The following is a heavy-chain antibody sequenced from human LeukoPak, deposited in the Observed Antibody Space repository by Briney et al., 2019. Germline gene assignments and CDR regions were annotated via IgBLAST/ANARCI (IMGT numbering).Heavy chain of an antibody. Sequence: PGGSLRLSCAASGFTFSSYAMSWVRQAPGKGLERVSAISGSGGSTYYADSVKGRFTISRDNSKNTLYLQMNSLRAEDTAVYYCAKFRDSSSWVWFDPWGQGTLVTVPS. D-gene: IGHD6-13*01. CDR3: AKFRDSSSWVWFDP. V-gene: IGHV3-23*01. J-gene: IGHJ5*02. CDR1: GFTFSSYA. CDR2: ISGSGGST.